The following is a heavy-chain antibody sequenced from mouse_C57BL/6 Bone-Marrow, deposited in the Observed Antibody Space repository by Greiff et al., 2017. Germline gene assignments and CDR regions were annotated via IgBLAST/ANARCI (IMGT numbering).Heavy chain of an antibody. CDR1: GYTFTSYW. Sequence: QVQLQQPGAELVMPGASVKLSCKASGYTFTSYWMHWVKQRPGQGLEWIGEIDPSDSYTNYNQKFKGKSTLTVDKSSSTAYMQLSSLTSEDSAVYYCARSPLYSNYGSWFAYWGQGTLVTVSA. D-gene: IGHD2-5*01. V-gene: IGHV1-69*01. CDR2: IDPSDSYT. CDR3: ARSPLYSNYGSWFAY. J-gene: IGHJ3*01.